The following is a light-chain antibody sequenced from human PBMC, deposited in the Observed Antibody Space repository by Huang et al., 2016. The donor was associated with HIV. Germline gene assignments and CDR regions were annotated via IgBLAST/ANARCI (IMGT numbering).Light chain of an antibody. CDR1: QTISSNY. CDR2: GTS. J-gene: IGKJ2*01. CDR3: QQYGNSPPYT. V-gene: IGKV3-20*01. Sequence: EVVLTQSPGTLSLSPGERATLSCRASQTISSNYFAWYQQNPGQAPRLLISGTSNRATGIPDRFSGSGSGTDCTLTISRLEPEDFAVYYCQQYGNSPPYTFGQGTTLDIK.